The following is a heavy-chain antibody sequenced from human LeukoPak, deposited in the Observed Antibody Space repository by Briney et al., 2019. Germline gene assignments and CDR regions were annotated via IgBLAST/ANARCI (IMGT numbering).Heavy chain of an antibody. CDR3: AKDREYIVGATNGFDY. CDR1: GFTFSSYW. V-gene: IGHV3-7*01. Sequence: GGSLRLSCVTSGFTFSSYWMSWVRQAPGKGLEWVANIKHDGSEQYSVDSVKGRFTVSRDNAKNSLYLHMNSLRAEDTAVYYCAKDREYIVGATNGFDYWGQGTLVTVSS. J-gene: IGHJ4*02. CDR2: IKHDGSEQ. D-gene: IGHD1-26*01.